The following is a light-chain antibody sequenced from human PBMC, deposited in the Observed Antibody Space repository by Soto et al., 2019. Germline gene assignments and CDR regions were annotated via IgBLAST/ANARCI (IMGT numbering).Light chain of an antibody. CDR3: QHYGSSPQT. Sequence: EIVLTQSPGTLSLSPGERATLSCRASQSVIGNYLAWYQQKPGQAPSLLIYGASSRATGIPDKFSGSGSGTDFTLTISRLEPEDFAVYYCQHYGSSPQTFGQGTKVEIK. V-gene: IGKV3-20*01. CDR2: GAS. CDR1: QSVIGNY. J-gene: IGKJ1*01.